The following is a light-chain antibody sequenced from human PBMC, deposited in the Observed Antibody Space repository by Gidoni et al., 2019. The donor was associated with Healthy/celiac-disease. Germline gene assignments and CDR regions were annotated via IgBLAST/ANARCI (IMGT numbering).Light chain of an antibody. J-gene: IGKJ5*01. V-gene: IGKV1-39*01. Sequence: DIQMTQSPSSLSASVGDRVTITCRASQSISSYLNWYQQKPGKAPKLLIYAASSLQSGVPSRFRGSGSGTDFTLTISRLQPEDFATYYFQPSYRTPLTFGQGTRLEI. CDR2: AAS. CDR3: QPSYRTPLT. CDR1: QSISSY.